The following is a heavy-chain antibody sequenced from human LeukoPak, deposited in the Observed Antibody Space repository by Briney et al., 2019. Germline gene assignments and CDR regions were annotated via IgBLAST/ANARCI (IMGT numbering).Heavy chain of an antibody. J-gene: IGHJ4*02. CDR2: ISGSGGST. D-gene: IGHD4-17*01. V-gene: IGHV3-23*01. CDR1: GFTFSSYG. CDR3: ARDVSGGDYGDYVHGLAY. Sequence: QPGGSLRLSCAASGFTFSSYGMSWVRQAPGKGLEWVSAISGSGGSTYYADSVKGRFTISRDNSKNTLYLQMNSLRAEDTAVYYCARDVSGGDYGDYVHGLAYWGQGTLVTVSS.